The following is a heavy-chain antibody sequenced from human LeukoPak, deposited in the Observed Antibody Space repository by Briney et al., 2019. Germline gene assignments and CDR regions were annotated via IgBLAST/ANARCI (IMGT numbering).Heavy chain of an antibody. CDR2: IYYSGST. J-gene: IGHJ4*02. D-gene: IGHD6-13*01. CDR3: AREAAAGTGDY. Sequence: PSETLSLTCTVSGGSISSSSYYWGCIRQPPGKGLEWIGSIYYSGSTYYNPSLKSRVTISVDTSKNQFSLKLSSVTAADTAVYYCAREAAAGTGDYWGQGTLVTVSS. CDR1: GGSISSSSYY. V-gene: IGHV4-39*07.